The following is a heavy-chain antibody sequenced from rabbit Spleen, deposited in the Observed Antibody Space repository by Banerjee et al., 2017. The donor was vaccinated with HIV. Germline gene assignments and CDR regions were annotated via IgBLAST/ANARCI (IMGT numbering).Heavy chain of an antibody. CDR2: IDPVFGIT. D-gene: IGHD3-1*01. Sequence: QEQLVESGGGLVQPGGSLKLSCKASGFDFSSYGVSWVRQAPGKGLEWIGYIDPVFGITYFANWVNGRFTISSHNAQNTLFLQLNSLTVADTASYFCARDLPGVIGWNFGFWGQGTLVTVS. V-gene: IGHV1S47*01. J-gene: IGHJ3*01. CDR1: GFDFSSYG. CDR3: ARDLPGVIGWNFGF.